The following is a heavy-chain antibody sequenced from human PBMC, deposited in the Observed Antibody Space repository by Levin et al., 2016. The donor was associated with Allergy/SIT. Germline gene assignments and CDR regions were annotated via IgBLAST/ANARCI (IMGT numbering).Heavy chain of an antibody. Sequence: GESLKISCAASGFTFSRSWMHWVRQVPGKGLVWVSRIDADGRGTRYADSVKGRFTISRDNTKNTLYLQMNSLRAEDTAVYYCARVRLGGYSYDTWGQGTLVTVSS. J-gene: IGHJ4*02. CDR2: IDADGRGT. CDR3: ARVRLGGYSYDT. D-gene: IGHD5-18*01. V-gene: IGHV3-74*01. CDR1: GFTFSRSW.